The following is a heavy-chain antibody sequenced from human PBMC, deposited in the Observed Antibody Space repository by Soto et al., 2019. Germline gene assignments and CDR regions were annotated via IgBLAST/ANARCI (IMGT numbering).Heavy chain of an antibody. V-gene: IGHV4-4*02. CDR1: GDSISNENW. J-gene: IGHJ4*02. CDR2: IYHRGGT. CDR3: AKTGGYSSAYLDY. Sequence: QVQLQESGPGLVKPSGTLSLTCAVSGDSISNENWWSWVRQPPGKGLEWIGEIYHRGGTNYNPSLKSRVTISVDKSKNHFSLGLSSVTAADTAVYYCAKTGGYSSAYLDYWGQGTVVTVSS. D-gene: IGHD4-4*01.